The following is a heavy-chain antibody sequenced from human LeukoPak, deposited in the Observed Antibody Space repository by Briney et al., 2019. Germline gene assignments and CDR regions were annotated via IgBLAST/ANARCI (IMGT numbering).Heavy chain of an antibody. D-gene: IGHD2-2*01. J-gene: IGHJ6*02. CDR2: INHSGST. CDR3: ARVVRGYCSSTSCSGYYYYYGMDV. V-gene: IGHV4-34*01. CDR1: GGSFSGYY. Sequence: SETLSLTCAVYGGSFSGYYWSWIRQPPGKGLEWIGEINHSGSTNYNPSLKSRVNISVDTSKNQFSMKLSSVTAADTAVYYCARVVRGYCSSTSCSGYYYYYGMDVWGQGTTVTVSS.